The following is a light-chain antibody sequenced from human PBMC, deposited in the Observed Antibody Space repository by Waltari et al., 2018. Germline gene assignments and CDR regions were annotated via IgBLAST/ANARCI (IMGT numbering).Light chain of an antibody. CDR3: CSYGGGG. CDR1: YVAAFDY. Sequence: QSALTQPRSVSVSPGQPVAISCTGNYVAAFDYVSCYQQHTGKAPKLMIYDVSQRPSGVPDRFAGSKSGNTASLTISGLQTEDEADYYCCSYGGGGFGGGTKLTVL. CDR2: DVS. V-gene: IGLV2-11*01. J-gene: IGLJ2*01.